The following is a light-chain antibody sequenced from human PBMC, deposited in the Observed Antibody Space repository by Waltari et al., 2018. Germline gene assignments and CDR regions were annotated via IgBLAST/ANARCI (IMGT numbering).Light chain of an antibody. CDR2: RNN. V-gene: IGLV1-47*01. J-gene: IGLJ2*01. CDR3: AAWDDSLSGVV. CDR1: SSNIGSNY. Sequence: QSVLTQPPSASGTPGQRVTIPCSGSSSNIGSNYVYWYHRAPGATPKLLIYRNNQRPSGVPDRFSGSKSGTSASLAISGLRSEDEADYYCAAWDDSLSGVVFGGGTKLTVL.